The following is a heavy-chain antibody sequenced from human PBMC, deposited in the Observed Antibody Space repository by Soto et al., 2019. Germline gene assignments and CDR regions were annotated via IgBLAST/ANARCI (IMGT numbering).Heavy chain of an antibody. CDR3: ARAAEQWLVSGWFDP. V-gene: IGHV1-69*02. D-gene: IGHD6-19*01. CDR1: GGPFSSYT. Sequence: SVKVSCKASGGPFSSYTISWVRQAPGQGLEWMGRIIPILGIANYAQKFQGRVTITADKSTSTAYMELSSLRSEDTAVYYCARAAEQWLVSGWFDPWGQGTLVTVSS. CDR2: IIPILGIA. J-gene: IGHJ5*02.